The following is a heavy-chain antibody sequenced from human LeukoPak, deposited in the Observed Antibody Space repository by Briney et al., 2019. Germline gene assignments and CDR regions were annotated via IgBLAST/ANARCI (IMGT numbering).Heavy chain of an antibody. J-gene: IGHJ4*02. V-gene: IGHV3-30*02. CDR1: GFTFSSYG. D-gene: IGHD3-22*01. CDR2: IRYDGSNK. Sequence: GGSVRLSCAASGFTFSSYGMHWVRQAPGKGLEGGAFIRYDGSNKYYADSVKGRFTISRDNSKNTLYLQMNSLKTEASAVYYCTTASYYYDSSGSTAFDYWGQGTLVPVSS. CDR3: TTASYYYDSSGSTAFDY.